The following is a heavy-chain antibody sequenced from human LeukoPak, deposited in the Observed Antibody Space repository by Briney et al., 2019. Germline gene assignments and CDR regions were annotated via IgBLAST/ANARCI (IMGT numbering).Heavy chain of an antibody. CDR2: ISWNSGSI. CDR1: GFTFDDYA. V-gene: IGHV3-9*01. CDR3: AKAETVAGYFDY. D-gene: IGHD6-19*01. Sequence: GGSLRLSCAASGFTFDDYAMHWVRQAPGKGLEWVSGISWNSGSIGYADSVKGRFTISRDNAKNSLYLQTNSLRAEDTALYYCAKAETVAGYFDYWGQGTLVTVSS. J-gene: IGHJ4*02.